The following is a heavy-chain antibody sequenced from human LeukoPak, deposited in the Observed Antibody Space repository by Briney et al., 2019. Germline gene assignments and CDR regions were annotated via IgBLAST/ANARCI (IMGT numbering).Heavy chain of an antibody. CDR1: GYTFTSYG. V-gene: IGHV1-46*01. J-gene: IGHJ5*02. CDR3: ARDQSGEWELLSGWWFDP. Sequence: ASVKVSCTASGYTFTSYGISWVRQAPGQGLEWMGIINPSGGFTSYAQKLQGRVTVTRDMSTSTVYMELSNLRSEDTAVYYCARDQSGEWELLSGWWFDPWGQGTLVTVSS. CDR2: INPSGGFT. D-gene: IGHD1-26*01.